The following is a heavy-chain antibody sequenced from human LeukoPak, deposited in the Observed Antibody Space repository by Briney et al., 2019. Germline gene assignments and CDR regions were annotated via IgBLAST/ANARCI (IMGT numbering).Heavy chain of an antibody. Sequence: SVKVSCKASGGTFSKYVISWVRQAPGQGLEWMGGIIPIFGTANYAQKFQGRVTITMDESTSTAYMELSSLRSEDTAVYYCASREPLDGYNYFYYHYMDVWGKGTTVTVSS. D-gene: IGHD5-24*01. V-gene: IGHV1-69*05. CDR1: GGTFSKYV. CDR3: ASREPLDGYNYFYYHYMDV. CDR2: IIPIFGTA. J-gene: IGHJ6*03.